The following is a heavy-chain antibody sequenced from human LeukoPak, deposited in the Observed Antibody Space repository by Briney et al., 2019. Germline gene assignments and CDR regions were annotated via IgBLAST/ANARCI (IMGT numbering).Heavy chain of an antibody. CDR1: VGFFSGYY. V-gene: IGHV4-34*01. Sequence: PSDTLSLTCAVYVGFFSGYYWRWMRQPPAKGLEWSGEFNHSGSTNNNPSHKSRLTITRDTAKNQFSLKLRSVTAADTAVVDCARGPDFYDRRGYYPIWGQGTLVTVSS. CDR2: FNHSGST. CDR3: ARGPDFYDRRGYYPI. D-gene: IGHD3-22*01. J-gene: IGHJ4*02.